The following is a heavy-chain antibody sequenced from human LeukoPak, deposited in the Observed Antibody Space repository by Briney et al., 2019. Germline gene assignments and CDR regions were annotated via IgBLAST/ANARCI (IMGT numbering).Heavy chain of an antibody. CDR1: GYTFTGYY. CDR3: ARDAKEHYYDSSGYYY. CDR2: INPNSGGT. J-gene: IGHJ4*02. V-gene: IGHV1-2*02. D-gene: IGHD3-22*01. Sequence: GASVKVSCKASGYTFTGYYMHWVRQAPRQGLEWMGWINPNSGGTNYAQKFQGRVTMTRDTSISTAYMELSSLRSEDTAVYYCARDAKEHYYDSSGYYYWGQGTLVTVSS.